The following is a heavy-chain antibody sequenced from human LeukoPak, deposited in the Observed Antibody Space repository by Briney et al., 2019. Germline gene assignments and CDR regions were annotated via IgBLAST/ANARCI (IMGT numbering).Heavy chain of an antibody. CDR2: INPNSGGT. V-gene: IGHV1-2*06. Sequence: ASVKVSCKASGSTFTDYYMHWVRQAPGQGLEWMGRINPNSGGTNYAQKFQGRVTMTRDTSISTAYMELSRLRSDDMAVYYCARHVYCRSTSCSYYYYYMDVWGKGTTVTVSS. J-gene: IGHJ6*03. CDR1: GSTFTDYY. D-gene: IGHD2-2*01. CDR3: ARHVYCRSTSCSYYYYYMDV.